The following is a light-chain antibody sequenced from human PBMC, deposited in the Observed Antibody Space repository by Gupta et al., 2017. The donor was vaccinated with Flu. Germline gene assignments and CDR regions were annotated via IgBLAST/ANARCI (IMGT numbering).Light chain of an antibody. J-gene: IGLJ3*02. Sequence: LTQPRSVSGSPGQSVTISCTGTSSDVGGYNYVSWYQHHPGRAPKFMIYDVSKRPSGVPDRFSGSMSGNTASLTISGLQAEDEANYYCCSYAGSFNWVFGGGTKLTVL. CDR3: CSYAGSFNWV. CDR2: DVS. CDR1: SSDVGGYNY. V-gene: IGLV2-11*01.